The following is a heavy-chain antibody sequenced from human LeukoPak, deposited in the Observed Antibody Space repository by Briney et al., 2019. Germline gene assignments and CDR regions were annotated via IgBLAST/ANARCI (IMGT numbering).Heavy chain of an antibody. CDR3: ARGARDSGGLDY. CDR1: GGSFSGYY. J-gene: IGHJ4*02. CDR2: INHSGST. Sequence: SETLSLTCAVYGGSFSGYYWSWIRQPPGKGLEWIGEINHSGSTNYNPSLKGRVTISVDTSKNQFSLKLSSVTAADTAVYYCARGARDSGGLDYWGQGTLVTVSS. V-gene: IGHV4-34*01. D-gene: IGHD2-21*01.